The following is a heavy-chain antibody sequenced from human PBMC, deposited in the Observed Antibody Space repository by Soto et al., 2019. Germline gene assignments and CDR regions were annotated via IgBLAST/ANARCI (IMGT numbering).Heavy chain of an antibody. CDR2: IRSDESNR. CDR1: GFTFRSYG. D-gene: IGHD3-10*01. V-gene: IGHV3-33*01. CDR3: ARDWTYYSGSGRNYHYGLDV. Sequence: GGSLRLSCEASGFTFRSYGVHWVRQAPGKGLEWVAIIRSDESNRYYAESVKGRFTISRDNSKNTVYLEMYSLRAEDTAMYYCARDWTYYSGSGRNYHYGLDVWGQGTTVTVSS. J-gene: IGHJ6*02.